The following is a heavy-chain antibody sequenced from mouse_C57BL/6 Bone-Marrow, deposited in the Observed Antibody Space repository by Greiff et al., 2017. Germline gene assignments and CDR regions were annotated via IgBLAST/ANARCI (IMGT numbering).Heavy chain of an antibody. V-gene: IGHV14-4*01. Sequence: VQLQQSGAELVRPGASVKLSCTASGFNIKDDYMHWVKQRPEQGLEWIGWLDPENGDTEYASKFRGKAPITADTTSNTANLQLSNLTSEGTAVYYCNKGDYYGSSDYWGQGTTLTVSS. CDR1: GFNIKDDY. CDR2: LDPENGDT. CDR3: NKGDYYGSSDY. J-gene: IGHJ2*01. D-gene: IGHD1-1*01.